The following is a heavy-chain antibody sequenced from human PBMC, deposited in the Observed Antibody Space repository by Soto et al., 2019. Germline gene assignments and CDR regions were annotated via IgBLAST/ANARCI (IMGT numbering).Heavy chain of an antibody. J-gene: IGHJ5*02. CDR3: AKLKSFGGSSSGFDP. CDR2: ISGSGRST. V-gene: IGHV3-23*01. Sequence: EVQVLESGGGLVQPGGSLRLSCAASGFTFSNYAMSWVRQTPGKGLEWVSSISGSGRSTYYGDSVKGRFTISSDNSKNTLFLQMNSLRAEDTAVYYCAKLKSFGGSSSGFDPWGQGTLVTVSS. D-gene: IGHD1-26*01. CDR1: GFTFSNYA.